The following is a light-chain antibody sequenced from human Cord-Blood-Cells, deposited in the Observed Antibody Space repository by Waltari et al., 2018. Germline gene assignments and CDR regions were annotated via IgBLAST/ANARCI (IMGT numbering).Light chain of an antibody. J-gene: IGLJ3*02. CDR3: SSYAGSNNRV. V-gene: IGLV2-8*01. CDR1: SSDVGGYNY. CDR2: EVS. Sequence: QSALTQPPSASGSPGQSVTISCTGTSSDVGGYNYVSWYQQHPGKAPKLMIYEVSKRPSGVPDRFSGSKSGNTASLTVSGLQAEDEADYYCSSYAGSNNRVCGGGTKLTVL.